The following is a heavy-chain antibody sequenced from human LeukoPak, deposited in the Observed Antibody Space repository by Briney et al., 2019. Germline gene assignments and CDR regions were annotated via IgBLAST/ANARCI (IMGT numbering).Heavy chain of an antibody. D-gene: IGHD1-26*01. J-gene: IGHJ3*02. CDR2: IYSTGST. V-gene: IGHV4-4*07. CDR1: GSSISSYY. Sequence: PSETLSLTCSVSGSSISSYYWSCVRQPAGKGLEWIGRIYSTGSTNSSPSLKSRVTVSVDTSKNQFSLKLSSVTAADTAVYYCATGSDSATSDAFDIWGQGTMVTVSS. CDR3: ATGSDSATSDAFDI.